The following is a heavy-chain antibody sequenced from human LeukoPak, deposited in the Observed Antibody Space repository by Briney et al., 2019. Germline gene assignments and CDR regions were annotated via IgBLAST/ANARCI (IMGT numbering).Heavy chain of an antibody. CDR2: IHSSTSK. CDR1: GGSIGSYY. CDR3: AREAVDYGSGSLDY. Sequence: SETLSLTCTVSGGSIGSYYWSWIRQPAGKGLEWIGRIHSSTSKNYNPSIKSRVTMSLDMSKNQFSLKADSVTAADTAIYYCAREAVDYGSGSLDYWGQGTLVAVSS. D-gene: IGHD3-10*01. V-gene: IGHV4-4*07. J-gene: IGHJ4*02.